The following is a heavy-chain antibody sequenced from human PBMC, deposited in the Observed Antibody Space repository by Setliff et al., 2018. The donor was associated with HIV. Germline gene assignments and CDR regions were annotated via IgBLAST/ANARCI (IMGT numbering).Heavy chain of an antibody. J-gene: IGHJ5*02. Sequence: ETLSLTCTVSGGSISNSRYYWSWIRQPPGKGLEWIGSIYYSGSTYYNPSLKSRVTISVDTSKNQFSLKLSSVTAADAAVYYCASRVYYYDSSGYLREEGFDPWGQGTLVTVS. CDR2: IYYSGST. D-gene: IGHD3-22*01. V-gene: IGHV4-39*01. CDR1: GGSISNSRYY. CDR3: ASRVYYYDSSGYLREEGFDP.